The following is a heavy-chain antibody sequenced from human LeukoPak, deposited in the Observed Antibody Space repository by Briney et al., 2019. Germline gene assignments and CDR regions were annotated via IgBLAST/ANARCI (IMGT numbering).Heavy chain of an antibody. J-gene: IGHJ4*02. CDR1: GFTFGDYA. CDR2: IRSKAYGGTT. Sequence: PGGSLRLSCTASGFTFGDYAMSWVRQAPGKGLEWVGFIRSKAYGGTTEYAASVKGRFTISRDDSKSIAYLQMNSLKTEDTAVYYCTRDRFYGDYPRVQDYWGQGTLVTVSS. D-gene: IGHD4-17*01. CDR3: TRDRFYGDYPRVQDY. V-gene: IGHV3-49*04.